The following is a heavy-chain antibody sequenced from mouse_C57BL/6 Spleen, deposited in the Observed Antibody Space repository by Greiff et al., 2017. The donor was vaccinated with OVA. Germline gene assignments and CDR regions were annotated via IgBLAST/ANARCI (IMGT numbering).Heavy chain of an antibody. Sequence: VQLQESGAELVRPGASVTLSCKASGYTFTDYEMHWVKQTPVHGLEWIGAIDPETGGTAYNQKFKGKAILTADKSSSTAYMELRSLTSEDSAVYYCTRVITTVVEGFAYWGQGTLVTVSA. CDR3: TRVITTVVEGFAY. CDR1: GYTFTDYE. V-gene: IGHV1-15*01. D-gene: IGHD1-1*01. CDR2: IDPETGGT. J-gene: IGHJ3*01.